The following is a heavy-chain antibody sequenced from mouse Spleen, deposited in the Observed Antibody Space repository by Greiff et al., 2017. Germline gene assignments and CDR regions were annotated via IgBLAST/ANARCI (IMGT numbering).Heavy chain of an antibody. CDR2: INPSSGYT. J-gene: IGHJ3*01. Sequence: VKLVESGAELARPGASVKMSCKASGYTFTSYTMHWVKQRPGQGLEWIGYINPSSGYTKYNQKFKDKATLTADKSSSTAYMQLSSLTSEDSAVYYCARLDYDEAWFAYWGQGTLVTVSA. CDR3: ARLDYDEAWFAY. V-gene: IGHV1-4*01. CDR1: GYTFTSYT. D-gene: IGHD2-4*01.